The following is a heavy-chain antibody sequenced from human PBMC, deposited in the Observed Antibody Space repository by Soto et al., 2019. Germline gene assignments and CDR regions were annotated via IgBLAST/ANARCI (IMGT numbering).Heavy chain of an antibody. D-gene: IGHD3-3*01. CDR1: GYPFTSYY. J-gene: IGHJ6*02. V-gene: IGHV1-46*01. CDR2: INPSGGST. CDR3: ARGGSRFLEWSIYYYYYGMDV. Sequence: XSVKVSYNASGYPFTSYYMHWVRQAPGQGLEWMGIINPSGGSTSYAQKFQGRVTMTRDTSTSTVYMELSSLRSEDTAVYYCARGGSRFLEWSIYYYYYGMDVWGQGTTVTVSS.